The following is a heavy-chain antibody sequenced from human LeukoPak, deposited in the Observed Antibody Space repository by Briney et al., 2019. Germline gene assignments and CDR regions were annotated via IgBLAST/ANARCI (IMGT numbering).Heavy chain of an antibody. D-gene: IGHD5-18*01. CDR3: ARAKGYSYGYGVDY. CDR1: GYTFTSYD. CDR2: MNPNSGNT. J-gene: IGHJ4*02. Sequence: ASVKVSCKASGYTFTSYDINWVRQATGQGLEWMGWMNPNSGNTGYAQKFQGRVTMTRNTSISTAYMELSSLRSEDTAVYYCARAKGYSYGYGVDYWGQGTLLTVSS. V-gene: IGHV1-8*01.